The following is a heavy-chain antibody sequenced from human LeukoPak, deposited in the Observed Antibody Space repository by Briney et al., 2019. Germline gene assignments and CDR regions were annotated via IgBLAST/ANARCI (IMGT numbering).Heavy chain of an antibody. V-gene: IGHV1-69*11. D-gene: IGHD2-21*01. Sequence: SVKVSCKASGGVFTTYAIRWVRQAPGQGLEWMRSIIPFLRTTNYAQKSQGRVTITADEPTRTAYMELTYVRSDDTAVYYCTIIPNVILFTHYFEYWGQGTLVTVSS. J-gene: IGHJ4*02. CDR3: TIIPNVILFTHYFEY. CDR2: IIPFLRTT. CDR1: GGVFTTYA.